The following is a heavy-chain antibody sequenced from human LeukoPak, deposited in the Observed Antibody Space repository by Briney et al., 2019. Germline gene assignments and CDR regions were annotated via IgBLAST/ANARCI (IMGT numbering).Heavy chain of an antibody. Sequence: ASVKVSRKASGYTFTSYGISWVRQAPGQGLEWMGWISAYNGNTNYAQKLQGRVTMTTDTSTSTAYMELRSLRSDDTAVYYCARAATVTTKFYSWGQGTLVTVSS. J-gene: IGHJ4*02. CDR1: GYTFTSYG. D-gene: IGHD4-17*01. CDR2: ISAYNGNT. CDR3: ARAATVTTKFYS. V-gene: IGHV1-18*01.